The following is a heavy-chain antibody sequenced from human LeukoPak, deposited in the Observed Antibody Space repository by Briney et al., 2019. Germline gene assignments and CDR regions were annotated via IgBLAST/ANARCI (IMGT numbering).Heavy chain of an antibody. CDR2: IYTSGST. CDR3: ARDRPPRFYYGSGSYNYVYFDY. Sequence: SETLSLTCTVSGGSISSYYWSWIRQPAGKGLEWIGRIYTSGSTNYNPSLKSRVTMSVDTSKNQFSLKLSSVTAADTAVYYCARDRPPRFYYGSGSYNYVYFDYWGQGTLVTVSS. CDR1: GGSISSYY. V-gene: IGHV4-4*07. J-gene: IGHJ4*02. D-gene: IGHD3-10*01.